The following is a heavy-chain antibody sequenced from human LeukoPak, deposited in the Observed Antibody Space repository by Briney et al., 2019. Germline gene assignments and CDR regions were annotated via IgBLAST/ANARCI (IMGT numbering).Heavy chain of an antibody. J-gene: IGHJ4*02. Sequence: SETLSLTCTVSGGSISSSSYYWGWIRQPPGKGLEWIGSIYYSGSTYYNPSLKSRVTISVDTSKNQFSLKLGSVTAADTAVYYCARHSRAARGYSGYDLSYFDYWGQGTLVTVSS. V-gene: IGHV4-39*01. D-gene: IGHD5-12*01. CDR2: IYYSGST. CDR1: GGSISSSSYY. CDR3: ARHSRAARGYSGYDLSYFDY.